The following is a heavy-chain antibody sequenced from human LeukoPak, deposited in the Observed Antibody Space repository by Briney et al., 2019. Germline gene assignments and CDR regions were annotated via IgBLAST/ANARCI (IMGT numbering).Heavy chain of an antibody. CDR2: IYYSGST. CDR1: GGSISSGDYY. CDR3: ARTPVSGHHFDY. J-gene: IGHJ4*02. Sequence: SETLSLTCTVSGGSISSGDYYWSWIRQPPGKGLEWIGYIYYSGSTYYNPSLKSRVTISVDTSKNQFSLKLSSVTAADTAVYYCARTPVSGHHFDYWGQGTLVTVSS. V-gene: IGHV4-30-4*01. D-gene: IGHD5/OR15-5a*01.